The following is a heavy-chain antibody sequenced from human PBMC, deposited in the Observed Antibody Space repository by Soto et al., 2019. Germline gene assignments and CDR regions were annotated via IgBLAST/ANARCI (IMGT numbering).Heavy chain of an antibody. CDR2: IYYSGST. CDR3: AREPTYYYDSSGLARAFDI. J-gene: IGHJ3*02. Sequence: TLSLTCTVSGGSISSGGYYWSWIRQRPGKGLEWIGYIYYSGSTYYNPSLKSRVTISVDTSKNQFSLKLSSVTAADTAVYYCAREPTYYYDSSGLARAFDIWGQGTMVT. V-gene: IGHV4-31*03. CDR1: GGSISSGGYY. D-gene: IGHD3-22*01.